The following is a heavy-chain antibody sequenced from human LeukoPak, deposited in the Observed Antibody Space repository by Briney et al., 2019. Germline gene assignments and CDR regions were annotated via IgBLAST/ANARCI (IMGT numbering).Heavy chain of an antibody. J-gene: IGHJ4*02. CDR1: GGSISSYY. V-gene: IGHV4-59*12. D-gene: IGHD5-18*01. CDR3: ARGRYTYGNAFDY. Sequence: PSETLSLTCTVSGGSISSYYWSWIRQPPGKGLEWIGYIYYSGSTYYNPSLKSRVTISVDTSKNQFSLKLSSVTAADTAVYYCARGRYTYGNAFDYWGQGTLVTVSS. CDR2: IYYSGST.